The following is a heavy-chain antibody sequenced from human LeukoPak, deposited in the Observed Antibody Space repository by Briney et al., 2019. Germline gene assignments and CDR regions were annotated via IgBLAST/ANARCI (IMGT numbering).Heavy chain of an antibody. J-gene: IGHJ2*01. D-gene: IGHD2-2*01. CDR3: AKAKTSSYWYFDL. V-gene: IGHV3-23*01. CDR2: ISGSGGST. Sequence: PGGSLRLSCAASGFTFNTYTMNWVRQAPGKGLEWVSVISGSGGSTYYADSVKGRFTISRDNSKNTLFLQMNSLRAGDTAVYYCAKAKTSSYWYFDLWGRGTLVTVSS. CDR1: GFTFNTYT.